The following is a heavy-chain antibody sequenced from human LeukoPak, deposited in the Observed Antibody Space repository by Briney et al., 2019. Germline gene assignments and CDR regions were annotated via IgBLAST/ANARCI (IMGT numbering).Heavy chain of an antibody. D-gene: IGHD3-22*01. CDR3: ARLNYYDSSGQFDY. Sequence: SVTVSCTASGGTFSSYAISWVRQAPGQGLEWMGGIIPIFGTANYAQKFQGRVTITADESTSTAYMELSSLRSEDTAVYYCARLNYYDSSGQFDYWGQGTLVTVSS. J-gene: IGHJ4*02. CDR2: IIPIFGTA. V-gene: IGHV1-69*13. CDR1: GGTFSSYA.